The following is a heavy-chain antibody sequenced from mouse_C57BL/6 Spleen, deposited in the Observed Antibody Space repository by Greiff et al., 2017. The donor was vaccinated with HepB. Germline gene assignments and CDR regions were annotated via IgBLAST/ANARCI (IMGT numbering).Heavy chain of an antibody. V-gene: IGHV1-75*01. D-gene: IGHD2-3*01. CDR1: GYTFTDYY. CDR2: IFPGSGST. CDR3: ARSAYDGYPPYYYAMDY. Sequence: VQLQQSGPELVKPGASVKISCKASGYTFTDYYINWVKQRPGQGLEWIGWIFPGSGSTYYNEKFKGKATLTVDKSSSTAYMLLSSLTSEDSAVYFCARSAYDGYPPYYYAMDYWGQGTSVTVSS. J-gene: IGHJ4*01.